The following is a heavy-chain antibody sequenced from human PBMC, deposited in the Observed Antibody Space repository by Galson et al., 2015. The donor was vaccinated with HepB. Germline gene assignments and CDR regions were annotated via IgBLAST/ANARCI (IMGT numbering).Heavy chain of an antibody. D-gene: IGHD2-2*01. CDR2: INGGNGHT. J-gene: IGHJ5*02. CDR1: GYMFSSNA. CDR3: ARGRLAGPAHQPLSWFDP. V-gene: IGHV1-3*01. Sequence: SVKVSCKASGYMFSSNAMHWVRQAPGQRLEWMGRINGGNGHTQYSQNFQDRLIITRDTSATTAYMELSSLRSEDTAVYYCARGRLAGPAHQPLSWFDPWGQGTLVTVSS.